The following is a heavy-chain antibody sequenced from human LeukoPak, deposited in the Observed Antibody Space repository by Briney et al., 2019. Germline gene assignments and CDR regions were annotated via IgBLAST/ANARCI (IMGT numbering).Heavy chain of an antibody. CDR1: GGSISISSYY. CDR3: ARVQAYGGKGYFDY. D-gene: IGHD4-23*01. CDR2: IYYSGST. V-gene: IGHV4-61*01. Sequence: SETLSLTCTVSGGSISISSYYWSWIRQPPGKGLEWIGYIYYSGSTNYNPSLKSRVTISVDTSKNQFSLKLSSVTAADTAVYYCARVQAYGGKGYFDYWGQGTLVTVSS. J-gene: IGHJ4*02.